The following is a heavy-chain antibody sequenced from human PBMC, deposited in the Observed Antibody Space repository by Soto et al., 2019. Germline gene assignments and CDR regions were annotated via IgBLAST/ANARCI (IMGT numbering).Heavy chain of an antibody. D-gene: IGHD2-2*01. J-gene: IGHJ4*02. Sequence: PGGPLRLPCGAYGFDFSTYGMSWVRQDPGQGLEWVSAINAGGRSAYYADSVKGRFIISRDNSKNTLFLQMNSLRAEDTAVYYCAKDRGCSSATCYQADWGQGRPVTVSS. CDR2: INAGGRSA. V-gene: IGHV3-23*01. CDR1: GFDFSTYG. CDR3: AKDRGCSSATCYQAD.